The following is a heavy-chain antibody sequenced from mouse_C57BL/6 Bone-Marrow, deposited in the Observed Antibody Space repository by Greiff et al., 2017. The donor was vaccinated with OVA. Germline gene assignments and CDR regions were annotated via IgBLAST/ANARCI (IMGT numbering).Heavy chain of an antibody. Sequence: QVQLKQSGAELVKPGASVKLSCKASGYTFTSYWMHWVKQRPGQGLEWIGMIHPNSGSTNYNEKFKSKATLTVDKSSSTAYMQLSSLTSEDSAVYYCARRGDYDYDGYYAMDYWGQGTSVTVSS. J-gene: IGHJ4*01. D-gene: IGHD2-4*01. CDR1: GYTFTSYW. V-gene: IGHV1-64*01. CDR3: ARRGDYDYDGYYAMDY. CDR2: IHPNSGST.